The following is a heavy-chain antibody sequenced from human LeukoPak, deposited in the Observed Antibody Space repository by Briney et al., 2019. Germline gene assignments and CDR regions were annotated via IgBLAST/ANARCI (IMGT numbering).Heavy chain of an antibody. CDR1: GFTFSNYG. CDR3: ASATGDNDAFDI. V-gene: IGHV3-33*08. Sequence: GQSLRLSCAASGFTFSNYGMNWVRQAPGKGLEWVAVIWNDGSNKYFADSVKGRFTISRDSSKNTLYLQMNSLRAEDTAVYYCASATGDNDAFDIWGQGTMVTVSS. D-gene: IGHD7-27*01. J-gene: IGHJ3*02. CDR2: IWNDGSNK.